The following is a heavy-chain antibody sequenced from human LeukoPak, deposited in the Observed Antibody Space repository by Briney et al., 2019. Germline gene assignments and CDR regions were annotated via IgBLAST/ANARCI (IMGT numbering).Heavy chain of an antibody. CDR1: GYSLSSYW. CDR2: IYPGDSDT. CDR3: ARTYGSFDY. J-gene: IGHJ4*02. D-gene: IGHD3-10*01. Sequence: GESLKISCKGSGYSLSSYWIGWVRQMPGKGLEWVGIIYPGDSDTIYRPSFQGQVTFSADKSISTAYLQWSSLKASDTAIYYCARTYGSFDYWGQGTLVTVSS. V-gene: IGHV5-51*01.